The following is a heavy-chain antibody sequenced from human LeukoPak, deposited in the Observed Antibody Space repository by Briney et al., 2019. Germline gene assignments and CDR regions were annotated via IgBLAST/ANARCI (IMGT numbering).Heavy chain of an antibody. CDR1: GGSISSSNDY. CDR2: LYYSGST. V-gene: IGHV4-39*01. J-gene: IGHJ4*02. CDR3: ARLQGIRFRQFDY. D-gene: IGHD3-3*02. Sequence: PSETLSLTCTVSGGSISSSNDYWGWIRQPPGKGLEWIGSLYYSGSTYYNPSLKSRVTISVDTSKNQFSLKLSSVTAADTAVYYCARLQGIRFRQFDYWGQGTLVTVSS.